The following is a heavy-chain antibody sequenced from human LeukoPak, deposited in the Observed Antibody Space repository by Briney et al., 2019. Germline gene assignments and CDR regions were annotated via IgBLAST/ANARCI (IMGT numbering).Heavy chain of an antibody. D-gene: IGHD3-9*01. CDR1: GYTFTNYH. Sequence: RVSCKASGYTFTNYHMHWVRQAPGKGLEWVAVISYDGSNKYYADSVKGRFTISRDNSKNTLYLQMNSLRAEDTAVYYCAKGRQYYDILTGDYWGQGTLVTVSS. CDR2: ISYDGSNK. J-gene: IGHJ4*02. V-gene: IGHV3-30*18. CDR3: AKGRQYYDILTGDY.